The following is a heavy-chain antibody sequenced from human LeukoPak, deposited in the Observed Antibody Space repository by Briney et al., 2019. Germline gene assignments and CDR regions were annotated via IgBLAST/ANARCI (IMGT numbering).Heavy chain of an antibody. J-gene: IGHJ4*02. CDR2: IGGSGGFTT. Sequence: SGGSLRLSCAASGFTFSDYYMSWIRQAPGKGLEWVSGIGGSGGFTTYFADSVKGRFTISRDNSKNTLYLQMNSLRADDTALYYCARDRRYASFDNWGQGTLVTVSS. V-gene: IGHV3-23*01. D-gene: IGHD1-1*01. CDR3: ARDRRYASFDN. CDR1: GFTFSDYY.